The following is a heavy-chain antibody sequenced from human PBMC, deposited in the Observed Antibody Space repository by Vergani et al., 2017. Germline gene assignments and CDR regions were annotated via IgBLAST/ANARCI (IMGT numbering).Heavy chain of an antibody. V-gene: IGHV4-59*13. CDR3: ARVMYRDEASTGYRLEGMDS. D-gene: IGHD3-9*01. CDR2: IYSTGST. J-gene: IGHJ6*02. Sequence: QVQLEESGPGLVKPSETLSLTCTVSGGPFNTYYWSWIRQSSGKGLEWIGYIYSTGSTNYNPSLNSRVTMSVDTSKNQFSLKLRSVTAADTAVYFCARVMYRDEASTGYRLEGMDSWGQGTTVTISS. CDR1: GGPFNTYY.